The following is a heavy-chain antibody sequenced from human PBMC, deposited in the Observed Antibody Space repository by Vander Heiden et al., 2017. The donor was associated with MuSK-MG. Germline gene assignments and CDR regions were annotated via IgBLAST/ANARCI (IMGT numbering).Heavy chain of an antibody. J-gene: IGHJ6*02. Sequence: EVQLVESGGGLVKPGGSLRLSCAASGFTFRSYSMTWVRQAPGKGLEWVSSISSSSSYIYYADSVKGRFTISRDNAKNSLYLQMNSLRAEDTAVYYCARDQGIAAAANYYGMDVWGQGTTVTVSS. D-gene: IGHD6-13*01. CDR1: GFTFRSYS. V-gene: IGHV3-21*01. CDR3: ARDQGIAAAANYYGMDV. CDR2: ISSSSSYI.